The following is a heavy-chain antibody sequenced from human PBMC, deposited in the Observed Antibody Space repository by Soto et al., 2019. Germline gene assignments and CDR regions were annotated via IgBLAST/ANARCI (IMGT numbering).Heavy chain of an antibody. V-gene: IGHV4-39*01. CDR1: GGSISSFTYY. CDR2: VYYNENT. D-gene: IGHD3-10*01. J-gene: IGHJ5*02. CDR3: ARRERYYGSPGWFDP. Sequence: SETLSLTCSVSGGSISSFTYYWGWIRQPPGKGLEWTGTVYYNENTYYNPSLKSRVTITVDTAKNQFSLNLRSVTAADTAMYFCARRERYYGSPGWFDPWGPGTLVTVSS.